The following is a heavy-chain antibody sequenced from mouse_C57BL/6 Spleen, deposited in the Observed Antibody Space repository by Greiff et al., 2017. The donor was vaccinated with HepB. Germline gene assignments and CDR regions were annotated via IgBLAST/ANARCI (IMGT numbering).Heavy chain of an antibody. J-gene: IGHJ3*01. CDR1: GYTFTSYG. V-gene: IGHV1-81*01. CDR2: IYPRSGNT. D-gene: IGHD2-5*01. Sequence: QVHVKQSGAELARPGASVKLSCKASGYTFTSYGISWVKQRPGQGLEWIGEIYPRSGNTYYNEKFKGKATLTADKSSSTAYMELRSLTSEDSAVYFCASYYSNPAWFAYWGQGTLVTVSA. CDR3: ASYYSNPAWFAY.